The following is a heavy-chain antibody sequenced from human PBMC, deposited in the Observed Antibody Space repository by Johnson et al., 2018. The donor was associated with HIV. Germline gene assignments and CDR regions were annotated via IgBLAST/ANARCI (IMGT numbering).Heavy chain of an antibody. CDR2: ISWNSGSI. Sequence: VQLVESGGGLVQPGRSLRLSCAASGFSFDDYAMYWVRQAPGKGLEWVSDISWNSGSIGYADFVKGRFTISRDNTKNTLYLQMNSLRAEDTAVYYCAKGSRGSYLYDAFDIWGQGTLVTVSS. D-gene: IGHD1-26*01. CDR3: AKGSRGSYLYDAFDI. J-gene: IGHJ3*02. CDR1: GFSFDDYA. V-gene: IGHV3-9*01.